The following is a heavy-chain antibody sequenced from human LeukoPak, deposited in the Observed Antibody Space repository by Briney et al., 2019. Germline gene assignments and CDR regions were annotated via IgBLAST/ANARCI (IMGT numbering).Heavy chain of an antibody. CDR2: INHSGST. CDR3: AGYCSSTSCYQPDY. J-gene: IGHJ4*02. V-gene: IGHV4-34*01. Sequence: SETLPLTCAVYGGSFSGYYWSWIRQPPGKGLEWIGEINHSGSTNYNPSLKSRVTISVDTSKNQFSLKLSSVTAADTAVYYCAGYCSSTSCYQPDYWGQGTLVTVSS. CDR1: GGSFSGYY. D-gene: IGHD2-2*01.